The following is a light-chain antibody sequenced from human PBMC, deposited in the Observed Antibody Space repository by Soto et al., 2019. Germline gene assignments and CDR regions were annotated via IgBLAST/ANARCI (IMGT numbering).Light chain of an antibody. J-gene: IGLJ3*02. CDR1: SGHSSYA. CDR3: QTWGTGIPCV. V-gene: IGLV4-69*01. Sequence: QSVLTQSPSASASLGASVKLTCTLSSGHSSYAIAWHQQQPEKGPRYLMKLNSDGSHSKGDGIPDRFSGSSSGAERYLTISNLQSEDEADYYCQTWGTGIPCVFGGGTKLTVL. CDR2: LNSDGSH.